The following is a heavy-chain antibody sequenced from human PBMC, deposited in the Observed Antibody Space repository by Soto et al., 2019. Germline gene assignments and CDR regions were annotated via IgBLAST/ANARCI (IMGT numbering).Heavy chain of an antibody. CDR2: IYYSGST. J-gene: IGHJ5*02. CDR1: GGSISSGGYY. V-gene: IGHV4-31*03. Sequence: PSETLSLTCTVSGGSISSGGYYWSWIRQHPGKGLEWIGYIYYSGSTYYNPSLKSRVTISVDTSKNQFSLKLSSVTAADTAVYYCARGSLRVAGTPYNWIHPWGQGPLVTVSS. D-gene: IGHD2-15*01. CDR3: ARGSLRVAGTPYNWIHP.